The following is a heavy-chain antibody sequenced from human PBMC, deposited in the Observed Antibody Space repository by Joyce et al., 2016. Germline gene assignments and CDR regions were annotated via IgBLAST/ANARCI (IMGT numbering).Heavy chain of an antibody. CDR1: GASFTLYPYW. D-gene: IGHD3-16*01. CDR3: ARGTDYVWVSP. V-gene: IGHV4-34*02. CDR2: IHYTGAT. Sequence: QVQLQQWGAGLLKPSETLSLTCCVYGASFTLYPYWFSWIRQSPEKGLEWIGEIHYTGATNYNPSFKGRVTMSVDTSKSQFFLKLTSMTAADTAVYYCARGTDYVWVSPWGQGTLVTVSS. J-gene: IGHJ4*02.